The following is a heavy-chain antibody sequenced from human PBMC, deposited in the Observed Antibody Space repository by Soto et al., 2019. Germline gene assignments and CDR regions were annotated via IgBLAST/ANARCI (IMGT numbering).Heavy chain of an antibody. J-gene: IGHJ4*02. CDR1: DFDFSSYG. Sequence: QVQLVESGGGVVQPGRSLRLSCAASDFDFSSYGIHWVRQAPGKGLEWVAASTYDGSETFYADSAKGRFTVSKEMSKNTAFLQMNALRHEDTAVYICARDSGWPILNFDTWGQGTPVTVSS. CDR2: STYDGSET. CDR3: ARDSGWPILNFDT. V-gene: IGHV3-30*03. D-gene: IGHD3-10*01.